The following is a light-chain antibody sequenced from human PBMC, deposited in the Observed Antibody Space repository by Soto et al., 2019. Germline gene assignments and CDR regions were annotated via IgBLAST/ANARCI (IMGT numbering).Light chain of an antibody. CDR2: GAS. CDR1: QSVSSN. V-gene: IGKV3-15*01. Sequence: EIVMTQSPATLSVSTGERATLSCRASQSVSSNLAWYQQKPGQAPRLLIYGASTRATGIPARFSGSGSGTEFTLTISSLQSEDFAVYYCQQYNNWPQGTFGQGTKVDIK. J-gene: IGKJ1*01. CDR3: QQYNNWPQGT.